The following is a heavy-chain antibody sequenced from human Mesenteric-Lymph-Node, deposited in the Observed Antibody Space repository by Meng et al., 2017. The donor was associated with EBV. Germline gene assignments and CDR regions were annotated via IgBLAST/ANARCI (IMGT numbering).Heavy chain of an antibody. CDR3: AEVLNGYYYFDY. CDR2: VYHSGST. CDR1: GAPISGPNC. J-gene: IGHJ4*02. V-gene: IGHV4-4*03. Sequence: APGLVRPPGPLPGSSFGSGAPISGPNCGSWVRQPPGKGLEWIGEVYHSGSTNYNPSLKSRVSMSVDTSKNHFSLKLTSVTAADAAMYYCAEVLNGYYYFDYWGQGTLVTVSS. D-gene: IGHD3-22*01.